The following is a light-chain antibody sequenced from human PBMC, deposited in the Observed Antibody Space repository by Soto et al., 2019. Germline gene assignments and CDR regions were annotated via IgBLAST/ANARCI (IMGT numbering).Light chain of an antibody. V-gene: IGKV3-15*01. CDR3: QQYKNWPRT. CDR2: GAS. CDR1: ENVDIN. J-gene: IGKJ4*01. Sequence: EIVLTQSPATLSVSPGERVTLSCRASENVDINLAWYQQKPGQAPRLLIYGASTRATDMPGTFSGRGSGTEFTLTISSLRSEDFAVYYCQQYKNWPRTFGRGTQVDIK.